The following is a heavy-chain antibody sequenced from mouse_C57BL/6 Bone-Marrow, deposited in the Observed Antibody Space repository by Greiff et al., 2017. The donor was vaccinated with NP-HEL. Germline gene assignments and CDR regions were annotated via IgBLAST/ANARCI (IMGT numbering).Heavy chain of an antibody. CDR1: GYAFSSSW. CDR3: AREVRDY. CDR2: IYPGDGDT. J-gene: IGHJ4*01. D-gene: IGHD2-14*01. Sequence: VKLQESGPELVKPGASVKISCKASGYAFSSSWMNWVKQRPGKGLEWIGRIYPGDGDTKYNGKFKGKATLTADKSSSTAYMQLSSLTSEDSAVYFWAREVRDYWGQGTSVTVSS. V-gene: IGHV1-82*01.